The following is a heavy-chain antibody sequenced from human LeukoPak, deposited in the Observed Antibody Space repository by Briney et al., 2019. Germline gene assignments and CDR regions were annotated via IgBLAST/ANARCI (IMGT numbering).Heavy chain of an antibody. V-gene: IGHV1-8*01. D-gene: IGHD3-22*01. CDR1: GYTFTSYG. Sequence: GASVKVSCKASGYTFTSYGINWVRQATGQGLEWMGWMNPNSGNTGYAQKFQGRVTMTRNTSISTAYMELSSLRSEDTAVYYCAREYYYDSSGSDAFDIWGQGTMVTVSS. J-gene: IGHJ3*02. CDR3: AREYYYDSSGSDAFDI. CDR2: MNPNSGNT.